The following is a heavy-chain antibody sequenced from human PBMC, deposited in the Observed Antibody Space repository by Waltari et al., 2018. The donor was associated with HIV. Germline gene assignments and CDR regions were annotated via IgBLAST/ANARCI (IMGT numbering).Heavy chain of an antibody. CDR3: ARDSITGTTFYGMDV. V-gene: IGHV4-39*07. J-gene: IGHJ6*02. Sequence: QLQLQESGPGLVKPSETLSLTCTVSGGSISSSSYYWGWIRQPPGKGLEWIGSIYYSGSTYYNPSLKSRVTISVDTSKNQFSLKLSSVTAADTAVYYCARDSITGTTFYGMDVWGQGTTVTVSS. CDR1: GGSISSSSYY. CDR2: IYYSGST. D-gene: IGHD1-7*01.